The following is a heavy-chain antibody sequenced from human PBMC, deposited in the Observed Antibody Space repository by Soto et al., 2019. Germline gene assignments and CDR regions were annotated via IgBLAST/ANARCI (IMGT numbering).Heavy chain of an antibody. CDR1: GVSFSNYA. V-gene: IGHV3-23*01. J-gene: IGHJ5*02. CDR3: AKGSWVHHGSEGGNLLDP. D-gene: IGHD3-10*01. CDR2: IRHSGSST. Sequence: EVQLLESGGGLVQPGGSLRLSCAASGVSFSNYAMNWVRQAPGKGLEWVSGIRHSGSSTYYADSVKGRFTISRDNSKNTLYLQMNSLRAEDTAVYYCAKGSWVHHGSEGGNLLDPWGQGTLVTVSS.